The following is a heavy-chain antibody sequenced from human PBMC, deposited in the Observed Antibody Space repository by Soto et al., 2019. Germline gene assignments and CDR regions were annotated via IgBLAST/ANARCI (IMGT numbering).Heavy chain of an antibody. J-gene: IGHJ6*02. CDR2: FDPEDGET. CDR1: GYTLTELS. V-gene: IGHV1-24*01. Sequence: APVKVSCKVSGYTLTELSMHWVRQAPGKGLEWMGGFDPEDGETIYAQKFQGRVTMTEDTSTDTAYMELSSLRSEDTAVYYCETDLAVAGTPAYYYYGMDVWGQGTTVTVSS. CDR3: ETDLAVAGTPAYYYYGMDV. D-gene: IGHD6-19*01.